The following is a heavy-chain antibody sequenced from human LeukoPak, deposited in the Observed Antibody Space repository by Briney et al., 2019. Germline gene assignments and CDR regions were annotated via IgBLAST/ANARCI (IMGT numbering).Heavy chain of an antibody. D-gene: IGHD3-22*01. J-gene: IGHJ4*02. V-gene: IGHV3-53*01. CDR1: GFTFSNHG. CDR3: AIAARSGYPYYFDY. Sequence: TGGSLRLSCAASGFTFSNHGMNWVRQAPGKGLEWVSAIYSGGSTYYADSVKGRFTISRDNSKNTLYLQMNSLRAEDTAVYYCAIAARSGYPYYFDYWGQGTLVTVSS. CDR2: IYSGGST.